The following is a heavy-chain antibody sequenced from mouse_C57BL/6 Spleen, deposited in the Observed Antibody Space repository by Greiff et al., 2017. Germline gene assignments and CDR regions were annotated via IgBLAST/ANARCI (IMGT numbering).Heavy chain of an antibody. V-gene: IGHV1-26*01. J-gene: IGHJ2*01. CDR1: GYTFTDYY. Sequence: EVQLQQSGPELVKPGASVKISCKASGYTFTDYYMNWVKQSHGKSLEWIGDINPNNGGTSYNQKFKGKATLTVDKSSSTAYMELRSLTSEDSAVYYCARRPYGSSYEYYFDYWGQGTTLTVSS. CDR2: INPNNGGT. CDR3: ARRPYGSSYEYYFDY. D-gene: IGHD1-1*01.